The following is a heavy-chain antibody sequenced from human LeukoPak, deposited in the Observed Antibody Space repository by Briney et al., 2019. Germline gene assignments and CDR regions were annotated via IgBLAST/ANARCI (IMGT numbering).Heavy chain of an antibody. Sequence: SETLFLTCAVYGGSFSGYYWGWIRQPPGKGLEWIGSIYYSGSTYYNPSLKSRVTISVDTSKNQFSLKLSSVTAADTAVYYCASVRGYSSGWYASGFDPWGQGTLVTVSS. J-gene: IGHJ5*02. V-gene: IGHV4-39*01. CDR1: GGSFSGYY. CDR3: ASVRGYSSGWYASGFDP. CDR2: IYYSGST. D-gene: IGHD6-19*01.